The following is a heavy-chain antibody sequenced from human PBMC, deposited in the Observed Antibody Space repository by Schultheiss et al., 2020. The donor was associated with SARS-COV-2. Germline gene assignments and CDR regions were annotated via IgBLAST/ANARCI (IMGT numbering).Heavy chain of an antibody. D-gene: IGHD6-13*01. Sequence: GGSLRLSCAASGFTFSSYAMSWVRQAPGKGLEWVSGISWNSGSIGYADSVKGRFTISRDNAKNSLYLQMNSLRAEDTALYYCAKTRRSSSSHFDYWGQGTLVTVSS. V-gene: IGHV3-9*01. CDR1: GFTFSSYA. CDR3: AKTRRSSSSHFDY. J-gene: IGHJ4*02. CDR2: ISWNSGSI.